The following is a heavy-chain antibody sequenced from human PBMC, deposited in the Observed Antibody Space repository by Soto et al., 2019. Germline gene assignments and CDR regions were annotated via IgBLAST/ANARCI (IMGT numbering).Heavy chain of an antibody. V-gene: IGHV5-51*01. CDR3: ASRKRTSDAFDI. CDR2: IYLDDSDV. D-gene: IGHD1-1*01. CDR1: GYSFTPFW. Sequence: SLKISCKASGYSFTPFWIGWVRQMPGKGLDWMGFIYLDDSDVRYSPSFQDQVTISAAKSINTAYLQWSSLKASDTAMYYCASRKRTSDAFDIWGQGTMVTVSS. J-gene: IGHJ3*02.